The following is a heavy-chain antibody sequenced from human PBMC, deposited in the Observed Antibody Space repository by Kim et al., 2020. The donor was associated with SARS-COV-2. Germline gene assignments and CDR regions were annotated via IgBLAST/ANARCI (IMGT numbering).Heavy chain of an antibody. D-gene: IGHD5-12*01. J-gene: IGHJ6*01. V-gene: IGHV4-38-2*02. Sequence: SETLSLTCTVSGYSISSGYYWGWIRQPPGKGLEWIGSIYHRGSTYYNPSLKSRVTISVDTSKNQFSLKLSSVTAADTAVYYCARDFTRYSGDGHGTDVWG. CDR1: GYSISSGYY. CDR2: IYHRGST. CDR3: ARDFTRYSGDGHGTDV.